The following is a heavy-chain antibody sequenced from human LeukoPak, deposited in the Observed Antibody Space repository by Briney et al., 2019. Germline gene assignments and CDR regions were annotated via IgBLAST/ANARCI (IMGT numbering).Heavy chain of an antibody. CDR2: IWYDGSNK. V-gene: IGHV3-33*01. D-gene: IGHD6-19*01. CDR1: GFTFSSYG. CDR3: AREDSSGWYYFDY. Sequence: PGGSLRLSCAASGFTFSSYGMHWFRQAPGKGLEWVAVIWYDGSNKYYADSVKGRFTISRDNSKNTLYLQMNSLRAEDTAVYYCAREDSSGWYYFDYWGQGTLVTVSS. J-gene: IGHJ4*02.